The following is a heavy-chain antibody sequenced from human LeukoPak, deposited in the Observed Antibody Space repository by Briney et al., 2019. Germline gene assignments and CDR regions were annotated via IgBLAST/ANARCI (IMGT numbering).Heavy chain of an antibody. CDR3: ARDQGFRYFDP. CDR2: ISSSSGTI. D-gene: IGHD3-16*02. J-gene: IGHJ5*02. CDR1: GFTFSGYA. V-gene: IGHV3-48*01. Sequence: GGSLRLSCAASGFTFSGYAMNWVRQAPGKGLEWVAYISSSSGTIYYTDSVKGRFTISRDNAKNSVFLQMSSLSGGDTAIYYCARDQGFRYFDPLGQRNLVTVSS.